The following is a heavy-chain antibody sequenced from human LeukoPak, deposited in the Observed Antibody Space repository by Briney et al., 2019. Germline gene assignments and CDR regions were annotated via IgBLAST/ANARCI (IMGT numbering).Heavy chain of an antibody. D-gene: IGHD3-16*01. CDR2: IYSRGST. J-gene: IGHJ4*02. V-gene: IGHV4-39*07. CDR1: GGSISSSNYY. Sequence: PSETLSLTCIVSGGSISSSNYYWGWIRQSPGKGLEWIGSIYSRGSTYYNPSLKSRVTISVDTSKNQFSLKLSSVTAADTAVYYCARVDEGGNIGGEIDYWGQGTLVTVSS. CDR3: ARVDEGGNIGGEIDY.